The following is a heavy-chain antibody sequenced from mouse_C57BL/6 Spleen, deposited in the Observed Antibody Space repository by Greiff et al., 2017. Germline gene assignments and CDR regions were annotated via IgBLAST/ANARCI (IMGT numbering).Heavy chain of an antibody. CDR2: IHPNSGST. Sequence: LQQPGAELVKPGASVKLSCKASGYTFTSYWMHWVKQRPGQGLEWIGMIHPNSGSTNNNEKFKSKATLTVDKSSSTAYMQLSSLTSEDSAVYYCASLYYCGSSYGWYFDVWGTGTTVTVSS. J-gene: IGHJ1*03. V-gene: IGHV1-64*01. CDR1: GYTFTSYW. D-gene: IGHD1-1*01. CDR3: ASLYYCGSSYGWYFDV.